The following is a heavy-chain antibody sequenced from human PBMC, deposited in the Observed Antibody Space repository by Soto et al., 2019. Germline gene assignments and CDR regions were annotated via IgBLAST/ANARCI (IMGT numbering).Heavy chain of an antibody. D-gene: IGHD2-15*01. CDR2: ISYDSSNK. CDR3: AKLVIGYCSGNTCDDY. J-gene: IGHJ4*02. CDR1: GFTFSYG. V-gene: IGHV3-30*18. Sequence: VQLLESGGGLIQPGGSLRLSCAASGFTFSYGIHWLRQAPGKGLGWVAYISYDSSNKFYGVSVKGRFTISRDNSKNTQFLQMNSLRAEDTAVYYCAKLVIGYCSGNTCDDYWGQGTLVAVSS.